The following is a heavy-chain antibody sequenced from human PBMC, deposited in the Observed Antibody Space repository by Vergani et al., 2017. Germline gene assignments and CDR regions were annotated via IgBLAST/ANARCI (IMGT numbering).Heavy chain of an antibody. J-gene: IGHJ4*02. CDR3: AIYYGVGSTPFDY. D-gene: IGHD3-10*01. CDR2: IGRNYGVK. Sequence: VEAGGGLVQPGGSLRLSCTASGFTFQAFAFHWVRQVSGRGLEWVSGIGRNYGVKNGNSFEGRFSISRDNAKNSLYLQMNSLRAEDTAVYYCAIYYGVGSTPFDYWGQGTLVTVSS. CDR1: GFTFQAFA. V-gene: IGHV3-9*01.